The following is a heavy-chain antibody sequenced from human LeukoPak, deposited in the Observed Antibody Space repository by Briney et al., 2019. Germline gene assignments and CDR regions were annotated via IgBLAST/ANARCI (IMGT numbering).Heavy chain of an antibody. D-gene: IGHD5-12*01. CDR2: INPNSGGT. J-gene: IGHJ4*02. CDR3: ARGPGDIVATTDYFDY. Sequence: ASVKVSCKASGYTFTGYYMHWVRQAPGQGLEWMGWINPNSGGTNYAQKFQGRVTMTRDTSISTAYMELSRLRSDDTAVYYCARGPGDIVATTDYFDYWGQGTLVTVSS. CDR1: GYTFTGYY. V-gene: IGHV1-2*02.